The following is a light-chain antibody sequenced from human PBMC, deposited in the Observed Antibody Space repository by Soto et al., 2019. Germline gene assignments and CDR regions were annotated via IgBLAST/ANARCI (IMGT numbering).Light chain of an antibody. V-gene: IGKV3-20*01. CDR2: AAS. J-gene: IGKJ4*01. Sequence: EIVLTQSPDTLSLSSGERATLSCRASQSVNSNHLAWYQQKPGQAPRLLIYAASSRATGIPDRFSGSGSGTDFTLTISRLEPEDLAMYYCQEYGSSPRPTFGGGTKVEIK. CDR1: QSVNSNH. CDR3: QEYGSSPRPT.